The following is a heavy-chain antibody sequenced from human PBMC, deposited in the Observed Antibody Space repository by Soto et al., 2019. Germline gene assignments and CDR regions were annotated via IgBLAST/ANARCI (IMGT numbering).Heavy chain of an antibody. D-gene: IGHD3-10*01. V-gene: IGHV4-59*08. CDR1: GGSISSYY. J-gene: IGHJ4*02. CDR3: ASLQMVRGVIYPFDY. Sequence: PSETLSLTCTVSGGSISSYYWSWIRQPPGKGLEWIGYIYYSGSTNYNPSLKSRVTISVGTSKNQFSLKLSSVTAADTAVYYCASLQMVRGVIYPFDYWGQGTLVTVSS. CDR2: IYYSGST.